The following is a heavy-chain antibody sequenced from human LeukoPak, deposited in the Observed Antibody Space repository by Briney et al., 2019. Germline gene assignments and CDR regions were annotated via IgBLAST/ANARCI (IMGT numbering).Heavy chain of an antibody. CDR3: ARGRGAVAISYFDY. CDR2: INPNSGGT. CDR1: GYTFTGYS. Sequence: ASVKVSCKASGYTFTGYSMHWVRQAPGQGLEWMGWINPNSGGTNYAQKFQGRVTISRDTSISTAYMELTRLRSDDTAVYYCARGRGAVAISYFDYWGQGTLVTVSS. V-gene: IGHV1-2*02. J-gene: IGHJ4*02. D-gene: IGHD6-19*01.